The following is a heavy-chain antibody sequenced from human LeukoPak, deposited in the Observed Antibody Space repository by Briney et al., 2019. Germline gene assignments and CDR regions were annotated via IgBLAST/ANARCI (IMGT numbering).Heavy chain of an antibody. CDR1: GGSISSGGNY. D-gene: IGHD3-16*01. CDR3: ARVNDYVWGGDAFDI. J-gene: IGHJ3*02. V-gene: IGHV4-31*03. CDR2: IYYSGST. Sequence: SQTLSLTCTVSGGSISSGGNYWSWIRQHPGKGLESIGYIYYSGSTYYNPSLKSRVTISVDTSKNQFSLKLSSVTAADTAVYYCARVNDYVWGGDAFDIWGQGTMVTVSS.